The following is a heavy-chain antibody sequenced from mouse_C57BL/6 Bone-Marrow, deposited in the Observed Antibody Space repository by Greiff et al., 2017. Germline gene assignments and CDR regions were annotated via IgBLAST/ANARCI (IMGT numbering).Heavy chain of an antibody. CDR2: IYPGNSDT. V-gene: IGHV1-5*01. D-gene: IGHD1-1*01. CDR3: TRWNYGSSYWYVDV. Sequence: VQLQQSGTVLARPGASVKMSCKTSGYTFTSYWMHWVKQRPGQGLEWIGAIYPGNSDTSYNQKFKGKAKLTAVTSASTAYMELSSLTNEDSAVYYCTRWNYGSSYWYVDVWGTGTTVTVSS. CDR1: GYTFTSYW. J-gene: IGHJ1*03.